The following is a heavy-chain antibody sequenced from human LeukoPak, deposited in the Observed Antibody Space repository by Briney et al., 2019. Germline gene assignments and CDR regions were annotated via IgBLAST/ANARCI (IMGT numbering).Heavy chain of an antibody. CDR3: ARDWDGYYAFDI. Sequence: GGSPRLSCAASGFSFSTYAMSWVRQAPGKGLEWVSSISSSSSYIYYADSVKGRFTISRDNAKNSLYLQMNSLRAEDTAVYYCARDWDGYYAFDIWGQGTMVTVSS. CDR1: GFSFSTYA. CDR2: ISSSSSYI. J-gene: IGHJ3*02. V-gene: IGHV3-21*01. D-gene: IGHD5-24*01.